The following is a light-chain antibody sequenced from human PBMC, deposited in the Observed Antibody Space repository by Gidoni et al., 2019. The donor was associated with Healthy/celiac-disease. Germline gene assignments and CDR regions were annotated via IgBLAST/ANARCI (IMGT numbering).Light chain of an antibody. Sequence: EIVLTQSPATLSLSPGERANLSCRDSQSVSSYLAWYKQQPGQAPRLLIYDASNRATGIPARFSGSGSGTDFTLTISSLEPEDFAVYYCQQSSNWLTFGGGTKVEIK. CDR2: DAS. V-gene: IGKV3-11*01. CDR1: QSVSSY. CDR3: QQSSNWLT. J-gene: IGKJ4*01.